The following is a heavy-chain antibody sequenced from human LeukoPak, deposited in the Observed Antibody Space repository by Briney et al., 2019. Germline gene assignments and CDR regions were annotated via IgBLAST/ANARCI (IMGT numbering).Heavy chain of an antibody. D-gene: IGHD3-16*02. J-gene: IGHJ5*02. V-gene: IGHV4-34*01. CDR3: ARYFTLGELSTNWFDP. CDR2: INHSGST. CDR1: GGSFSGYY. Sequence: PSETLSLTCAVYGGSFSGYYWSWIRQPPGKGLEWIGEINHSGSTNYNPSLKSRVTISVDTSKNQFSLKLSSVTAADTAVYYCARYFTLGELSTNWFDPWGQGTLVTVSS.